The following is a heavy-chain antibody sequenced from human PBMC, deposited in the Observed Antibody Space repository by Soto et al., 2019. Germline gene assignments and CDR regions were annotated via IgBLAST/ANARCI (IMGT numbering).Heavy chain of an antibody. Sequence: QVQLHESGPGLVKPSETLSLTCVVSDGSISTYDWWTCVRQPPGKGLEWIGKMFHSGGADYSPSLKSRVTISADSSKNHFSLRLTAVTAADTAVYYCATGNVDSMLEYWGQGTQVAVSS. V-gene: IGHV4-4*02. D-gene: IGHD3-3*01. J-gene: IGHJ4*02. CDR2: MFHSGGA. CDR3: ATGNVDSMLEY. CDR1: DGSISTYDW.